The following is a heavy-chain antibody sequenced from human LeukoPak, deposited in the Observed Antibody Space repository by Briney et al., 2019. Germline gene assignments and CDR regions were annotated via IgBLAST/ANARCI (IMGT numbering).Heavy chain of an antibody. V-gene: IGHV4-59*01. J-gene: IGHJ6*03. CDR2: IYYTGST. CDR3: ARGGSYDILTGYYYYYMDV. D-gene: IGHD3-9*01. Sequence: NPSETLSLTCTVSSGSIGSYYWSWIRQPPGKGLEWIGYIYYTGSTDCNPSLKSRVTISVDTSKNQFSLKLSSVTAADTAVYYCARGGSYDILTGYYYYYMDVWGKGATVTVSS. CDR1: SGSIGSYY.